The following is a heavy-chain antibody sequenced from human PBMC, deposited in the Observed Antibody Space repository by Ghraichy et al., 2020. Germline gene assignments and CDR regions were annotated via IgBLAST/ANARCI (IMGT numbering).Heavy chain of an antibody. CDR2: IYYSGST. D-gene: IGHD3-16*01. V-gene: IGHV4-59*01. CDR1: GGSISSYY. CDR3: ARARGGIRGFDY. J-gene: IGHJ4*02. Sequence: GSLRLSCTVSGGSISSYYWSWIRQPPGKGLEWIGYIYYSGSTNYNPSLKSRVTISVDTSKNQFSLKLSSVTAADTAVYYCARARGGIRGFDYWGQGTLVTVSS.